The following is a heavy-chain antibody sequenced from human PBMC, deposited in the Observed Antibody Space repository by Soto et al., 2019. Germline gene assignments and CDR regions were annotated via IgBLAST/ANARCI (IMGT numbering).Heavy chain of an antibody. V-gene: IGHV4-34*01. Sequence: SETLSLTCTVYGVSFSDYYWSWIRQPPGKGLEWNGEINHSGSTNYNPSLKSRVTISVDTSKNQFSLKLSSVTAADTAVYYCARVYYDTSGHETGGAFDIWGQGTLVTVSS. CDR1: GVSFSDYY. J-gene: IGHJ3*02. CDR2: INHSGST. D-gene: IGHD3-22*01. CDR3: ARVYYDTSGHETGGAFDI.